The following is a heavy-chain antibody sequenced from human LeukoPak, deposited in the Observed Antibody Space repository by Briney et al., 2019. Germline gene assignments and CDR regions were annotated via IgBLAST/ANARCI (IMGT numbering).Heavy chain of an antibody. J-gene: IGHJ4*02. CDR1: GFTFDDYA. D-gene: IGHD1-26*01. CDR3: AKDISWELPGLFDY. V-gene: IGHV3-9*01. CDR2: ISWNSGSI. Sequence: GGSLRLSCAASGFTFDDYAMHWVRQAPGKGLEWVSGISWNSGSIGYADSVKGRFTISRDNAKNSLYLQMNSLRAEDTALYYCAKDISWELPGLFDYWGQGTLVTVSS.